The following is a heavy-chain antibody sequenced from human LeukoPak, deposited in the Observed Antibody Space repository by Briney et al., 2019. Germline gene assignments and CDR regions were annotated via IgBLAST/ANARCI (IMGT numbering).Heavy chain of an antibody. D-gene: IGHD3-10*01. CDR1: GYTLTELS. CDR3: SRVELWFGELSGGGPYCDH. V-gene: IGHV1-24*01. Sequence: GASVKVSCKVSGYTLTELSMHWVRQAPGKGLEWMGGFDPEDGETIYAQKLQGRVTMTTDTSTNTAYMELRSLRSDDTAVYYCSRVELWFGELSGGGPYCDHWGQGTLVTVSS. J-gene: IGHJ4*02. CDR2: FDPEDGET.